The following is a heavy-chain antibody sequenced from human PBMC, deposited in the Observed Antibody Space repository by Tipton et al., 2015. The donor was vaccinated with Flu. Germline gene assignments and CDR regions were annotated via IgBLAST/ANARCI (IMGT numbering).Heavy chain of an antibody. J-gene: IGHJ4*02. Sequence: GLVKPSGTLSLTCAVSGGSISSSNWWSWVRQPPGRGLEWIGDIYHSGTTNYNPSLKSRVTISVDKSKNQFSLKLSSVTAADTAVFYCARWSNGGWSGYYSPHFDCWGQGTLVTVSS. V-gene: IGHV4-4*02. D-gene: IGHD3-3*01. CDR3: ARWSNGGWSGYYSPHFDC. CDR2: IYHSGTT. CDR1: GGSISSSNW.